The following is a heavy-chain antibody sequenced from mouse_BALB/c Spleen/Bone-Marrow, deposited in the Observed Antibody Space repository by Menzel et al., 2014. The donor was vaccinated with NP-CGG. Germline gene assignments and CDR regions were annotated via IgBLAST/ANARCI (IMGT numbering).Heavy chain of an antibody. CDR2: ISTYSGNT. J-gene: IGHJ2*01. Sequence: QVQLKQSGPELVRPGVSVKISCKGSGYTFTDYAMHWVKQSHAKSLEWIGVISTYSGNTNYNQKFKGMATMTVDKSSHTAYMELARLTSEDSAIYYCARGYYGSSYLFDYWGQAPPLPVSS. D-gene: IGHD1-1*01. V-gene: IGHV1-67*01. CDR1: GYTFTDYA. CDR3: ARGYYGSSYLFDY.